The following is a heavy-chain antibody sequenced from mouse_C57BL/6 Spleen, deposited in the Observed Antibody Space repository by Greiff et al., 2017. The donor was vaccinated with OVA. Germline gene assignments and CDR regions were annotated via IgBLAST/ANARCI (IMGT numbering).Heavy chain of an antibody. V-gene: IGHV5-6*01. Sequence: EVKVVESGGDLVKPGGSLKLSCAASGFTFSSYGMSWVRQTPDKRLEWVATISSGGSYTYYPDSVKGRFTISRENAKNTLYLQMSSLKSEDTAMYYCARQGGNSDFDYWGQGTTLTVSS. J-gene: IGHJ2*01. D-gene: IGHD2-1*01. CDR3: ARQGGNSDFDY. CDR1: GFTFSSYG. CDR2: ISSGGSYT.